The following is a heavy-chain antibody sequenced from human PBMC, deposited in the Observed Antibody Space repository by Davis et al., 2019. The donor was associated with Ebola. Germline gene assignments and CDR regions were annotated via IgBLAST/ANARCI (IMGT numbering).Heavy chain of an antibody. Sequence: ASVKVSCKASGGIFSSYAISWVRQAPGQGLEWMGIINPSGGSTSYAQKFQGRVTMTRDTSTSTAYMELRSLRSDDTAVYYCARDRAYCTHGACFTRYHDYGLDVWGKGTTVTVSS. CDR3: ARDRAYCTHGACFTRYHDYGLDV. D-gene: IGHD2-8*01. CDR1: GGIFSSYA. CDR2: INPSGGST. J-gene: IGHJ6*04. V-gene: IGHV1-46*01.